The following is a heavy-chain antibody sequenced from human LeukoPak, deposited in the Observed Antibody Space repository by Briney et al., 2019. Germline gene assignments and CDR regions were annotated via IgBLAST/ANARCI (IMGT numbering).Heavy chain of an antibody. CDR3: AKDIQLST. CDR2: IGASGEST. CDR1: GFTFGVAA. D-gene: IGHD5-24*01. J-gene: IGHJ3*01. Sequence: GGSLRLSCAASGFTFGVAAVTWVRQAPGKGLEWVSLIGASGESTYYADSVKGRFTISRDNSKNTLSLQMNSLRVEDTAMYFCAKDIQLSTWGPGTMVTVSS. V-gene: IGHV3-23*01.